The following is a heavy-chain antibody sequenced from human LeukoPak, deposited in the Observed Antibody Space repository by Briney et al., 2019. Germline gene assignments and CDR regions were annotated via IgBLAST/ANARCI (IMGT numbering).Heavy chain of an antibody. J-gene: IGHJ4*02. CDR1: GGSVSSYH. Sequence: PSETLSLTCTVSGGSVSSYHWSWIRQPPGKGLEWIGYIYYSGSTNYNPSLKSRVTISVNTSKNQFSLKLSSVTAADTAVYYCARLGVGYSGYGYYFDFWGQGTLVTVSS. D-gene: IGHD5-12*01. CDR2: IYYSGST. V-gene: IGHV4-59*08. CDR3: ARLGVGYSGYGYYFDF.